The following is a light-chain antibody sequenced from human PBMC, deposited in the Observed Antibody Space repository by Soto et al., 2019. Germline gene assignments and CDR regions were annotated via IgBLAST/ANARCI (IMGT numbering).Light chain of an antibody. CDR3: QQYYSTPPT. J-gene: IGKJ4*01. CDR1: QSVLYSSNNKNY. Sequence: DTVMTQSPDSLAVSLGERVTINCKSSQSVLYSSNNKNYLAWYQQKPGQPPKLLIYWASTRESGVPDRFSGSGPGTDFTLTISSLQAEDVAVYYCQQYYSTPPTFGGGTKVDIK. CDR2: WAS. V-gene: IGKV4-1*01.